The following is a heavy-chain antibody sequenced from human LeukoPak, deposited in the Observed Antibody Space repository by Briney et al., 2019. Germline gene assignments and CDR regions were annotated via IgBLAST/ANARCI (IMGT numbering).Heavy chain of an antibody. D-gene: IGHD5-12*01. CDR2: IRYDGSNK. V-gene: IGHV3-30*02. CDR1: GFTFSSYG. CDR3: AKARDSGYDFDY. J-gene: IGHJ4*02. Sequence: GGSLRLSCAASGFTFSSYGMHWVRQAPGKGLEWVAFIRYDGSNKYYADSVKGRFTISRDNSKNALYLQMNSLRAEDTAVYYCAKARDSGYDFDYWGQGTLVTVSS.